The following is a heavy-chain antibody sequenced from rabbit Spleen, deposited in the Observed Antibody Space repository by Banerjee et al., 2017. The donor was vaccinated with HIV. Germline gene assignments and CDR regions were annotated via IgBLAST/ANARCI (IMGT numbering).Heavy chain of an antibody. J-gene: IGHJ4*01. CDR3: ARDLVAVIGWNFNL. CDR1: GFSFSNKAV. V-gene: IGHV1S45*01. Sequence: QEQLVESGGGLVKPGASLTLTCKASGFSFSNKAVLCWVRQAPGKGLEWIACINAVTGKAVYASWAKGRFTFSKTSSPTVTLQMTSLTAADTATYFCARDLVAVIGWNFNLWGPGTLVTVS. D-gene: IGHD1-1*01. CDR2: INAVTGKA.